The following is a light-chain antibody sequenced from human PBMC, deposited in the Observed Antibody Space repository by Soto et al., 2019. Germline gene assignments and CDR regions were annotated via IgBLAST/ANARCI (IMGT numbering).Light chain of an antibody. J-gene: IGKJ3*01. Sequence: DIQMTQSPPTLSASVGDRITITCRASQSISSRLAWYQQKPGKAPKLLIYRASSLESGVPSRFSGSGSGTDFTLTISSLQPDDFATYYCQRYSSYSSFGPGTKVDIK. CDR1: QSISSR. CDR3: QRYSSYSS. CDR2: RAS. V-gene: IGKV1-5*03.